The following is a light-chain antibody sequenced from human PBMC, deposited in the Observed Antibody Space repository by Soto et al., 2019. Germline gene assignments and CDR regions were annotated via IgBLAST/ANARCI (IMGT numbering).Light chain of an antibody. CDR1: DIDVGSHNL. Sequence: QSALTNPASVSASPGQSITISCTGTDIDVGSHNLVSWYQLHPGKAPKLMIYEVTKRPSGVTNRFSGSKSGNTASLTIAGLQAEDEADYYCCSYAVSNTYLFGNGTKVTVL. CDR2: EVT. V-gene: IGLV2-23*02. CDR3: CSYAVSNTYL. J-gene: IGLJ1*01.